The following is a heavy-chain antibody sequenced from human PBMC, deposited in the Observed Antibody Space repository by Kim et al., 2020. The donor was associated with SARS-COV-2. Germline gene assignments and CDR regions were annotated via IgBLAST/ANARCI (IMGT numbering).Heavy chain of an antibody. CDR3: VGVAVSVYYYDY. J-gene: IGHJ4*02. CDR2: ISSSSTYI. D-gene: IGHD2-15*01. V-gene: IGHV3-21*04. CDR1: GFTFRTHS. Sequence: GGSLRLSCAASGFTFRTHSMNWVRQSPGKGLEWLSSISSSSTYIYYADSVMGRFAISRDNAKNSLYLQMDGLRADDTAVYYCVGVAVSVYYYDYWGQGTLVTVAA.